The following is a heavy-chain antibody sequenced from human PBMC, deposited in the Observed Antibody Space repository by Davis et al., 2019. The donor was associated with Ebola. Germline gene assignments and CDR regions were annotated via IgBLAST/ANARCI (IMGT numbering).Heavy chain of an antibody. J-gene: IGHJ4*02. CDR1: GFTFSSYW. Sequence: GESLKISCAASGFTFSSYWMHWVRQAPGKGLVWVSRINSDGSSTSYADSVKGRFTISRDNAKNTLYLQMNSLRAEDTAVYYCARREYSSGWLGDYWGQGTLVTVSS. CDR3: ARREYSSGWLGDY. CDR2: INSDGSST. D-gene: IGHD6-19*01. V-gene: IGHV3-74*01.